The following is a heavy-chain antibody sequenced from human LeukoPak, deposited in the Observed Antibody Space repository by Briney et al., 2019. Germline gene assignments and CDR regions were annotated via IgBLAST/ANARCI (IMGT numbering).Heavy chain of an antibody. Sequence: GGSLRLSCVVSGFAFNSYGIHWVRQAPGKGLEWVAVVSYDGSDKLYEDSVKGRFTIPRDNSKNTLYLHMNSLRAEDTALYYCARDEYSSGYHISDYWGQGTLVTVSS. V-gene: IGHV3-30*03. CDR2: VSYDGSDK. D-gene: IGHD3-22*01. CDR3: ARDEYSSGYHISDY. J-gene: IGHJ4*02. CDR1: GFAFNSYG.